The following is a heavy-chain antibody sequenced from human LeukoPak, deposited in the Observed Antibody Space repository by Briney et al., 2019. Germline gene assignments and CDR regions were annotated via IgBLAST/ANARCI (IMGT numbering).Heavy chain of an antibody. J-gene: IGHJ4*02. V-gene: IGHV3-53*01. D-gene: IGHD6-6*01. CDR3: ARVGTLYSSSYYFDY. CDR2: IYSGGST. CDR1: GFTVSSNY. Sequence: EGSLRLSCAASGFTVSSNYMSWVRQAPGKGLEWVSVIYSGGSTYYADSVKGRFTISRDNSKNTLYLQMNSLRAEDTAVYYCARVGTLYSSSYYFDYWGQGTLVTVSS.